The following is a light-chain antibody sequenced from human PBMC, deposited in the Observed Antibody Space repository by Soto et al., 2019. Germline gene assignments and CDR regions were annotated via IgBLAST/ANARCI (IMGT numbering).Light chain of an antibody. Sequence: DIQMTQSPSTLSASVGDRVTITCRASQSISSWLAWYQQKPGKAPKLLIYKASSLESGVPSRFSGSVSGTEFTLTICRLQPDDFATYYCQQYKAFWTVGQGTKVEFK. CDR2: KAS. J-gene: IGKJ1*01. CDR1: QSISSW. V-gene: IGKV1-5*03. CDR3: QQYKAFWT.